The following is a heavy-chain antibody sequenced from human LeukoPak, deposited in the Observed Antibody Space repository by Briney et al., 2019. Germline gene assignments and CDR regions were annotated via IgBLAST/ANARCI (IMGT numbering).Heavy chain of an antibody. V-gene: IGHV4-4*07. J-gene: IGHJ4*02. CDR3: ARVRYSDSSVLTRKRSYYFDY. D-gene: IGHD3-22*01. Sequence: SETLSLTCTVSVGSINNYYWSWIRQPAGKGLESIGHISTSGSTNYNPSLKSRVTMSVDTSKNQFSLKLSSVTAADTAVYYCARVRYSDSSVLTRKRSYYFDYWGQGTLVTVSS. CDR1: VGSINNYY. CDR2: ISTSGST.